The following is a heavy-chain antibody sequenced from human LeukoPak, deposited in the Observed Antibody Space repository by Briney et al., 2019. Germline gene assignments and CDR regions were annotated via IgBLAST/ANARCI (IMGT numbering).Heavy chain of an antibody. CDR3: GRHAYGGSPPLS. J-gene: IGHJ4*02. Sequence: GGSLRLSCAASGFTFSSYAMSWVRQAPGKGLEWVSAISGSGGSTYYADSVKGRFTISRDNSKNTVYLQMNNLRAEDTALYYCGRHAYGGSPPLSWGQGALVTVSS. D-gene: IGHD3-10*01. CDR1: GFTFSSYA. V-gene: IGHV3-23*01. CDR2: ISGSGGST.